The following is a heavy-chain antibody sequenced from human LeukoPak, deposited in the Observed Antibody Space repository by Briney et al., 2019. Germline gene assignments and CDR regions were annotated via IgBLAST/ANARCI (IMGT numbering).Heavy chain of an antibody. CDR3: AKVRDTRDWYKDAFDV. Sequence: PGGSLRLSCAASGFTFSSYAMSLVRQAPGKGLEWVSAITGTGGSTYYVASVKGRFTVSRDNSRNTLYLQMSSLRAEDSAMYYCAKVRDTRDWYKDAFDVWGQGTRVTVSS. CDR1: GFTFSSYA. J-gene: IGHJ3*01. CDR2: ITGTGGST. D-gene: IGHD6-19*01. V-gene: IGHV3-23*01.